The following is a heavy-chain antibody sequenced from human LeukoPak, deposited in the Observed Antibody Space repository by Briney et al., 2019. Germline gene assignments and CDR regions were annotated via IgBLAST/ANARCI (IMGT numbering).Heavy chain of an antibody. V-gene: IGHV3-30*02. CDR1: GFTFSSYG. CDR2: IRYEGTSK. J-gene: IGHJ5*02. CDR3: AKDLLRDRWFGES. D-gene: IGHD3-10*01. Sequence: GGSLRLSCAASGFTFSSYGMHWVRQAPDKGPEWVAFIRYEGTSKYYADSVKGRFTISRDDSKNTLYLQMDSLRAEDTAVYYCAKDLLRDRWFGESWGQGTLVTVSS.